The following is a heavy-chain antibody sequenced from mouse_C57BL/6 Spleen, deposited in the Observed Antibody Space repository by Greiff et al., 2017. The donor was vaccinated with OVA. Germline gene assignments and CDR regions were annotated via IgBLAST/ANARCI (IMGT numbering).Heavy chain of an antibody. CDR3: ARSEYDCGVRAY. CDR2: INPSTGGT. J-gene: IGHJ3*01. CDR1: GYTFTNYW. V-gene: IGHV1-53*01. D-gene: IGHD2-10*02. Sequence: QVQLQQPGTDLVKPGASVKLSCTASGYTFTNYWMHWVQQTPGHGLEWIGYINPSTGGTPYNEKFKGKATLTADKSSSTAYMKLRSLTSEDSAVYYCARSEYDCGVRAYWGQGTLVTVSA.